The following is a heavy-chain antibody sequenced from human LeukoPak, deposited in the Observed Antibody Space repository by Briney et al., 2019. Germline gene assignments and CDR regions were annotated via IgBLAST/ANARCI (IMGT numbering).Heavy chain of an antibody. D-gene: IGHD6-13*01. J-gene: IGHJ4*02. Sequence: GASVKVSCKASGYTFTDYYIHWVRQAPGQGLEWMGWINPNSGDTNYAQKLQGRVTMTTDTSTSTAYMELRSLRSDDTAVYYCARVMYIYGSSWLYYYFDYWGQGTLVTISS. CDR1: GYTFTDYY. V-gene: IGHV1-2*02. CDR3: ARVMYIYGSSWLYYYFDY. CDR2: INPNSGDT.